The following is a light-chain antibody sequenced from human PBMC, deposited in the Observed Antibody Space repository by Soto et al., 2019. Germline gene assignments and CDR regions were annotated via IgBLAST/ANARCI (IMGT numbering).Light chain of an antibody. J-gene: IGLJ2*01. CDR3: CSYASSRSLV. CDR1: SSDVGSYNL. V-gene: IGLV2-23*01. CDR2: EGS. Sequence: QSALTQPASVSGSPGQSITISCTGTSSDVGSYNLVSWYQQHPGKAPKLMIYEGSKRPSGVSNRFSGSKSDNTASLTISGLQAEDEADYYCCSYASSRSLVFGGGTKVTVL.